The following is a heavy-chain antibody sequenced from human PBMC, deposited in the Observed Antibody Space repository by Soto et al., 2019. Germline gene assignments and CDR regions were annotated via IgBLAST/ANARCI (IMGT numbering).Heavy chain of an antibody. D-gene: IGHD2-15*01. J-gene: IGHJ5*01. CDR3: ATERGGWFNF. CDR1: GGSISSGDYY. CDR2: IYYSGST. Sequence: QVQLQESGPGLVKPSQTLSLTCTVSGGSISSGDYYWSWIRQPPGTGLAWIGYIYYSGSTYYNPSLNSRVTISVDTAQTQFSLKLSSVTAADTAVYYCATERGGWFNFWGQGTLVTVSS. V-gene: IGHV4-30-4*01.